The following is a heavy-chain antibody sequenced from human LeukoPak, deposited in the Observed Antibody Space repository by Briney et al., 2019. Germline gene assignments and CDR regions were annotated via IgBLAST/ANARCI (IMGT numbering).Heavy chain of an antibody. CDR2: IYASGSN. J-gene: IGHJ4*02. CDR1: SGSISGSYY. CDR3: ARGKQNAVDY. V-gene: IGHV4-4*07. Sequence: KPSETLSLTCTVSSGSISGSYYWSWIRQPAGKGLEWIGRIYASGSNSYDPSLKSRVTISVDKSNNQFSLMVTSVTAADTAVYYCARGKQNAVDYWGQGILVTVSS. D-gene: IGHD1-1*01.